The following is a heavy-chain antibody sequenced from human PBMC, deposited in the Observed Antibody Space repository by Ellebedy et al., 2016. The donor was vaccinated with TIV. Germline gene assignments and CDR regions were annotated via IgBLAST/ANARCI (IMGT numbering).Heavy chain of an antibody. CDR3: ARVGCSDASCYYYDYYYMDV. Sequence: GESLKISCAASGFSFSSYWMHWVRQTPGKGLVWLSRINGDGSSTRYADSVRGRFTISRDNAKNTLYLQMNALSAEETAVYYCARVGCSDASCYYYDYYYMDVWGQGTTVTVSS. CDR1: GFSFSSYW. V-gene: IGHV3-74*01. CDR2: INGDGSST. D-gene: IGHD2-15*01. J-gene: IGHJ6*03.